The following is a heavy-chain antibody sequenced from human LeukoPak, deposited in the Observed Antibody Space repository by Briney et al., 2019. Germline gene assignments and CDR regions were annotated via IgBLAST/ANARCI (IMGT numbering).Heavy chain of an antibody. Sequence: GASVKVSCRASGYTFTGYYMHWVRQAPGQGLEWMGWINPNSGGTNYAQKFQGRVTMTRDTSISTAYMELRSLRSDDTAVYYCARDHSYGPEDPLDYWGQGTLVTVSS. V-gene: IGHV1-2*02. CDR2: INPNSGGT. CDR3: ARDHSYGPEDPLDY. J-gene: IGHJ4*02. CDR1: GYTFTGYY. D-gene: IGHD5-18*01.